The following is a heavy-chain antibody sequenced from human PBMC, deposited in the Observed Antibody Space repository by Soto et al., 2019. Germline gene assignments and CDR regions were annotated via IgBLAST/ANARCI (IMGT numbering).Heavy chain of an antibody. V-gene: IGHV4-61*08. CDR2: IYYRGST. Sequence: PSETLSLTCTVCGGSLRGGDYYWTGNRQSPGKGLEWIGYIYYRGSTSSNPSLERRVTISVDTSKNQFSLNLSSVTAADTAVYYCARGSGMARGATIWFDPWGQGTLVTVSS. CDR3: ARGSGMARGATIWFDP. CDR1: GGSLRGGDYY. J-gene: IGHJ5*02. D-gene: IGHD3-10*01.